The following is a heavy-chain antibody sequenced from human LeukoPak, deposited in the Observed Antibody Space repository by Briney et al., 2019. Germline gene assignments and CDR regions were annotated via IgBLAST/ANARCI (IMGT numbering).Heavy chain of an antibody. CDR2: INTDGSHT. Sequence: GGTLRLSCAASGFTFSSYWMHWVRQAPGKGLVWVSRINTDGSHTRYADSVKGRFTISRDNAKNTLYLQMNSLRAEDTAVYYCAREGSGDNTFDYWGQGSLVTVSS. D-gene: IGHD4-17*01. CDR1: GFTFSSYW. J-gene: IGHJ4*02. CDR3: AREGSGDNTFDY. V-gene: IGHV3-74*01.